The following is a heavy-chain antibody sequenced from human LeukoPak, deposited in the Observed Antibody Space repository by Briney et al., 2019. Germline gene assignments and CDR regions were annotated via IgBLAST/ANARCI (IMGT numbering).Heavy chain of an antibody. Sequence: GGSLRLSCAASGFAFSIYRMIWVRQAPGKGLEWVSYISSSGSTMYYADSVKGRFTISRDNAKNSLYLQMNSLRAEDTAVYYCARDNRQLALDYWGQGTLVTVSS. D-gene: IGHD6-13*01. V-gene: IGHV3-48*03. J-gene: IGHJ4*02. CDR1: GFAFSIYR. CDR3: ARDNRQLALDY. CDR2: ISSSGSTM.